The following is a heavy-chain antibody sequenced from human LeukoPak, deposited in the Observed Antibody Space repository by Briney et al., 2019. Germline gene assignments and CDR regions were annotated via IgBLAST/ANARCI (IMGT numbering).Heavy chain of an antibody. CDR1: GFNFNNHA. Sequence: GGSLRLSCAASGFNFNNHAMRWVRQAPGKGLEWVAVISYSETRIHYADSVKGRLTISRDNSKNTLFLQMDSLTADDTAVYYCAKEGSGSCWSSFDYWGQGTLVTVSS. CDR2: ISYSETRI. J-gene: IGHJ4*02. CDR3: AKEGSGSCWSSFDY. D-gene: IGHD6-13*01. V-gene: IGHV3-30*01.